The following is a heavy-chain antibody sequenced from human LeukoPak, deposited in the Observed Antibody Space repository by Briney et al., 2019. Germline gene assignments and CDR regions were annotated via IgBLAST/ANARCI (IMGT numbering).Heavy chain of an antibody. Sequence: ASVKVSCKASGYTFTSYYMHWVRQAPGQGLEWMGLINPSGGSTSYAQKFQGRVTMTRDTSTSTVYMELSRLRSDDTAVYYCARGYYDYVWGTYAFDYWGQGTLVTVSS. V-gene: IGHV1-46*01. CDR3: ARGYYDYVWGTYAFDY. D-gene: IGHD3-16*01. CDR1: GYTFTSYY. CDR2: INPSGGST. J-gene: IGHJ4*02.